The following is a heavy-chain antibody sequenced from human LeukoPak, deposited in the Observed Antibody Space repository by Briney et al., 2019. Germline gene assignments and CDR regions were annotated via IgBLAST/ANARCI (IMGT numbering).Heavy chain of an antibody. Sequence: SETLSLTCAVYGGSFSGYYWSWIRQPPGKGLEWIGEINHSGSTNYNPSLKSRVTISVDTTKKQFSLKLSSVTAADTAVYYCVTYYFDSSGPRKNYWGQGTLVTVSS. CDR1: GGSFSGYY. D-gene: IGHD3-22*01. J-gene: IGHJ4*02. CDR3: VTYYFDSSGPRKNY. CDR2: INHSGST. V-gene: IGHV4-34*01.